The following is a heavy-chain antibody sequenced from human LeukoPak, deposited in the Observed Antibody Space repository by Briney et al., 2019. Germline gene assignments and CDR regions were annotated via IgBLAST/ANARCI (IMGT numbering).Heavy chain of an antibody. CDR2: IDPNSGGT. J-gene: IGHJ4*02. CDR1: GYTFTGYY. V-gene: IGHV1-2*02. CDR3: TRVSSYIAAGY. D-gene: IGHD6-13*01. Sequence: GASVKLSCKASGYTFTGYYLHWVRQAPGQGPEWLGWIDPNSGGTKYAQRFQGRVTMTRDTSISTAYMELSRLGSGDTAVYYCTRVSSYIAAGYWGQGSLVTVSS.